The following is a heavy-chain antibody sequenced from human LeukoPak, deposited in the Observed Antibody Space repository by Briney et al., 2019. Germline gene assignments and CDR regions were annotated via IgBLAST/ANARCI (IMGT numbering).Heavy chain of an antibody. V-gene: IGHV1-2*02. D-gene: IGHD6-13*01. Sequence: ASVKVSCKASGYTFTGYYMHWVRQAPGQGLEWMGWINPNSGGTNYAQKFQGRVTMTRDTSISTAYMELSRLRSDDTAVYYCARRLPRIAAAGTPGYFDYWGQGTLVTVSS. J-gene: IGHJ4*02. CDR1: GYTFTGYY. CDR3: ARRLPRIAAAGTPGYFDY. CDR2: INPNSGGT.